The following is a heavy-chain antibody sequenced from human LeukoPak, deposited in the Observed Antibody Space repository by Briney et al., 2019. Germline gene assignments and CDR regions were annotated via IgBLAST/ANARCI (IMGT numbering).Heavy chain of an antibody. J-gene: IGHJ5*02. CDR1: GDFITSYY. V-gene: IGHV4-59*01. D-gene: IGHD3-16*01. Sequence: PSETLSLTCTVSGDFITSYYWSWIRQPPGKRLEWIGYIYYTGNTNNNPSLKSRVTVSVDTSKNQFSLKLSSVTAADTAVYYCARHYGPWGQGTLVTVSS. CDR3: ARHYGP. CDR2: IYYTGNT.